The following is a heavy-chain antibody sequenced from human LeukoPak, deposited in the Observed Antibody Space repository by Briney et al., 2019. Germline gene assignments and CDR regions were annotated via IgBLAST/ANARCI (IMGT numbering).Heavy chain of an antibody. D-gene: IGHD3-22*01. CDR3: ARQYFDNTGYNYFDS. J-gene: IGHJ4*02. CDR1: GGIITGSSYS. V-gene: IGHV4-39*01. CDR2: HYYSGST. Sequence: SETLSLTCTGSGGIITGSSYSWRWIRQSPGKGLEWIGSHYYSGSTYYNPSLKSRVTMSADTSKNQFSLKLSSVTATDTAVYYCARQYFDNTGYNYFDSWGQGTLVTVSS.